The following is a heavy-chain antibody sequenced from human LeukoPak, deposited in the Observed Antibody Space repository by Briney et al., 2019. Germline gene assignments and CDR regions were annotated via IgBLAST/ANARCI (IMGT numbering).Heavy chain of an antibody. J-gene: IGHJ4*02. D-gene: IGHD3-10*01. CDR1: GFIFNNAW. CDR2: IRAKNAGGTT. V-gene: IGHV3-15*01. Sequence: GGCLRQSCGASGFIFNNAWMSWGRQAPGKGLEWVGRIRAKNAGGTTDYAAPVKGRTTISRDDSKQRLYLQMHSLKTEDTAVYYCTTEAGVQGVFFYCWGQGTLVTVSS. CDR3: TTEAGVQGVFFYC.